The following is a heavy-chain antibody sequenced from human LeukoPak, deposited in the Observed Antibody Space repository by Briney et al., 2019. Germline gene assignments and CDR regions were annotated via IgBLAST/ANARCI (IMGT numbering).Heavy chain of an antibody. V-gene: IGHV1-3*01. D-gene: IGHD1-26*01. CDR2: INAGNGNT. CDR1: GYTFTSYA. CDR3: ARSPSGSFDYFDY. J-gene: IGHJ4*02. Sequence: ASVKVSCKASGYTFTSYAMHWVRQAPGQRLEWMGWINAGNGNTKYSQKFQGRVTITRDTSASTAYMELSSLRPEDTAVYYCARSPSGSFDYFDYWGQGTLVTVSS.